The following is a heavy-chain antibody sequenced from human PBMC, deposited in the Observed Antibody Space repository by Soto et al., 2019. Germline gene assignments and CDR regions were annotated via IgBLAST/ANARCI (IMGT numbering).Heavy chain of an antibody. J-gene: IGHJ4*02. V-gene: IGHV4-39*01. CDR2: IYYSGST. D-gene: IGHD2-15*01. CDR3: ARKRIAYFDY. Sequence: SETLSLTCTVSGGSISSSSYYWGWIRQPPGKGLEWIGSIYYSGSTYYNPSLKSRVTISVDTSKNQFSLKLSSVTAADTAVYYCARKRIAYFDYWGQGTLVTVSS. CDR1: GGSISSSSYY.